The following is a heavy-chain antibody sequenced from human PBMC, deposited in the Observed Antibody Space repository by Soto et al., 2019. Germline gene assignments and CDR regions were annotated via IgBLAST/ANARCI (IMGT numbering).Heavy chain of an antibody. D-gene: IGHD5-18*01. V-gene: IGHV3-73*01. J-gene: IGHJ6*02. Sequence: PGGSLRLSWAASGFTFSGSAMHWFRQAPGKGLEWVGRIRSKANNYATAYAASVKGRFTISRDDSKNTAYLQMNSLKTEDTAVYYCTADTAMTNYGMDVWGQGTTVTVSS. CDR3: TADTAMTNYGMDV. CDR2: IRSKANNYAT. CDR1: GFTFSGSA.